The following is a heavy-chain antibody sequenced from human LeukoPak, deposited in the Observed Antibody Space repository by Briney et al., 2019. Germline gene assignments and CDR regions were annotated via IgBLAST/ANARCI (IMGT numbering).Heavy chain of an antibody. CDR1: GGSISSTNW. Sequence: PLETLSLTCGVSGGSISSTNWWTWVGQPPGEGLEWIGEVHLSGRTNYNPSLESRVTMSVDMSENHISLKLTSVTAADTAVYYCAREGGPYRPLDYSGQGTLVTVSS. V-gene: IGHV4-4*02. CDR2: VHLSGRT. J-gene: IGHJ4*02. CDR3: AREGGPYRPLDY.